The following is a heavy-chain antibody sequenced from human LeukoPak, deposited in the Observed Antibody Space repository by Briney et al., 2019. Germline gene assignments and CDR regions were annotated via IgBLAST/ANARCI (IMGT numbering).Heavy chain of an antibody. CDR1: GFTFSNYA. D-gene: IGHD1-7*01. CDR2: ISGGGGST. J-gene: IGHJ4*02. Sequence: HPGGSLRLSCAASGFTFSNYAMSWVRQAPGKGLEWVSSISGGGGSTYYADSVEGRFTISRDNSKNTLYLQMNSLRAEDTALYYCAEGPLITGTAIDYWGQGTLVTVSS. CDR3: AEGPLITGTAIDY. V-gene: IGHV3-23*01.